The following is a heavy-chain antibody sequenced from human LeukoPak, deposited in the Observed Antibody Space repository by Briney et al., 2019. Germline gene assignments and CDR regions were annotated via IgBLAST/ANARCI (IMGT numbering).Heavy chain of an antibody. CDR1: GYTFTSYA. D-gene: IGHD6-19*01. CDR2: INTNTGNP. V-gene: IGHV7-4-1*02. J-gene: IGHJ3*02. CDR3: ARVGAKAVAGPWGVPVAHDAFDI. Sequence: ASVKVSCKASGYTFTSYAMNWVRQAPGQGLEWMGWINTNTGNPTYAQGFTGRFVFSLDTSVSTAYLQISSLKAEDTAVYYCARVGAKAVAGPWGVPVAHDAFDIWGQGTMVTVSS.